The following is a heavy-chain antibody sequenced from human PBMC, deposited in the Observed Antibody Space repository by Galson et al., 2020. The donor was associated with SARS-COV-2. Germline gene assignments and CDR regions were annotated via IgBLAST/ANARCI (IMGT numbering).Heavy chain of an antibody. V-gene: IGHV3-21*01. D-gene: IGHD3-10*01. J-gene: IGHJ6*02. CDR1: GFTFSSYS. CDR2: ISSSSSYI. Sequence: GVSLKISCAASGFTFSSYSMNWVRQAPGKGLEWVSSISSSSSYIYYADSVKGRFTISRDNAKNSLYLQMNSLRAEDTAVYYCARDPSYYYGSGHDYYYYYGMDVWDQGTTVTVSS. CDR3: ARDPSYYYGSGHDYYYYYGMDV.